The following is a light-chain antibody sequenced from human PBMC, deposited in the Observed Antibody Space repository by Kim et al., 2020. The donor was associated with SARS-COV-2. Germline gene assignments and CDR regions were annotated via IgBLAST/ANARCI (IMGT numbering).Light chain of an antibody. CDR3: YSYTGSAWV. Sequence: PGQSVTISCTGTSNDSDGYNYVSWYQHHPGKVPKLIIYEVTKRPSGVPDRFSASKSGNSASLTVSGLQAEDEADYYCYSYTGSAWVFGGGTQLTVL. J-gene: IGLJ3*02. V-gene: IGLV2-8*01. CDR2: EVT. CDR1: SNDSDGYNY.